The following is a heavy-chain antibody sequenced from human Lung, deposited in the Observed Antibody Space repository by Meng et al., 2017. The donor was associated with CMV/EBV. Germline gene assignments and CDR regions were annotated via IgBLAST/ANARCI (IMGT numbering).Heavy chain of an antibody. CDR1: GFTFSSYS. J-gene: IGHJ3*02. CDR3: ARDRYSGSSDAFDI. D-gene: IGHD1-26*01. CDR2: ISSSSSYI. V-gene: IGHV3-21*01. Sequence: GESXKISXAASGFTFSSYSMNWVRQAPGKGLEWVSSISSSSSYIYYADSVKGRFTISRDNAKNSLYLQMNSLRAEDTAVYYCARDRYSGSSDAFDIWGQGTXVTVSS.